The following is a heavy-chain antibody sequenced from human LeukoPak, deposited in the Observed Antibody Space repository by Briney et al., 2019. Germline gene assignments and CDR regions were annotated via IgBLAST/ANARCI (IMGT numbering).Heavy chain of an antibody. Sequence: SETLSLTCAVSGYSLGKNYYWGWIRQPPGKGLEWIGRIYGTGSTSYNPSLMNRATMSVDTSKNHFSLKLTSVTAADTAVYYCARYDSRGSASTRFDYWGQGILVAISS. CDR1: GYSLGKNYY. J-gene: IGHJ4*02. CDR2: IYGTGST. V-gene: IGHV4-38-2*01. D-gene: IGHD3-16*01. CDR3: ARYDSRGSASTRFDY.